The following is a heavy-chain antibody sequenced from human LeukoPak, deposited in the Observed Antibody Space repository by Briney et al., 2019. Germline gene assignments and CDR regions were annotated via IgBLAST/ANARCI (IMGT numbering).Heavy chain of an antibody. J-gene: IGHJ6*02. D-gene: IGHD4-17*01. CDR3: ARSNYGDYARIYYYYYGMDV. CDR2: IYYSGST. CDR1: GGSISSGDYY. V-gene: IGHV4-30-4*01. Sequence: SQTLSLTCTVSGGSISSGDYYWSWIRQPPGKGLEWSGYIYYSGSTYYNPSLKSRVTISVDTSKNQFSLKLSSVTAADTAVYYCARSNYGDYARIYYYYYGMDVWGQGTTVTVS.